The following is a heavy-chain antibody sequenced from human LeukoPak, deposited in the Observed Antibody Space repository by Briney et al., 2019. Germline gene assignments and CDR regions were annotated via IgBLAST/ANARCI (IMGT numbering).Heavy chain of an antibody. CDR1: GFTVSSNY. Sequence: GGSLRLSCAASGFTVSSNYMSWVRQAPGKGLEWVANIKQDGSEKNYVDSVKGRFTISRDNAKSSLFLQMNDLRAEDTAVYYCAKGGRGNGEVYWGQGTLVTVSS. J-gene: IGHJ4*02. CDR2: IKQDGSEK. CDR3: AKGGRGNGEVY. D-gene: IGHD2-8*01. V-gene: IGHV3-7*01.